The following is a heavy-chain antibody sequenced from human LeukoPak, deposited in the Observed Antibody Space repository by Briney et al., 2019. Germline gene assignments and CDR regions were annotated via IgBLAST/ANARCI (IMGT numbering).Heavy chain of an antibody. CDR3: TRGGNFWYFDL. V-gene: IGHV3-11*04. CDR1: GFTFSDYY. J-gene: IGHJ2*01. Sequence: GGSLRLSCAAPGFTFSDYYMSWIRQAPGKGLEWISYISSTIRTTYYTDSVRGRFTISRDNSKNSLYLQMNGLRAEDTAVYYCTRGGNFWYFDLWGRGTLVTVSS. CDR2: ISSTIRTT. D-gene: IGHD1-7*01.